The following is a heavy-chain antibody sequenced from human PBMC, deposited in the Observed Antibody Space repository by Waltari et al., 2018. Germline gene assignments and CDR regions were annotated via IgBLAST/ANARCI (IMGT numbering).Heavy chain of an antibody. CDR1: GGSFSGYY. V-gene: IGHV4-34*01. D-gene: IGHD2-15*01. Sequence: QVQLQQWGAGLLKPSETLSLTCAVYGGSFSGYYWSWIRQPPGKGLEWIGEINHSGSTNYNPSLKIRVTISVDTSKNQFSLKLSSVTAADTAVYYCARYIVVVVAATQNWFDPWGQGTLVTVSS. J-gene: IGHJ5*02. CDR3: ARYIVVVVAATQNWFDP. CDR2: INHSGST.